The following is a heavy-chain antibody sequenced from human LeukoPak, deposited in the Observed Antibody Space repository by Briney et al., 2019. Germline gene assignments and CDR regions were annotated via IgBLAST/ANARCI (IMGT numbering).Heavy chain of an antibody. V-gene: IGHV1-18*01. Sequence: GASVKVSCKASGYTFTSYGISWVRRAPGQGLEWMGWFSAYNGNTNYAQKLQGRVTMTTDTSTSTAYMELRSLRSDDTAVYYCARDRPYSSSWNWFDPWGQGTLVTVSS. D-gene: IGHD6-13*01. CDR1: GYTFTSYG. CDR3: ARDRPYSSSWNWFDP. CDR2: FSAYNGNT. J-gene: IGHJ5*02.